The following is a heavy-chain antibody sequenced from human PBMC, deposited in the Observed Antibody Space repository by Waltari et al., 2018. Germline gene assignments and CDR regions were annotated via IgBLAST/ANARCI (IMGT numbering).Heavy chain of an antibody. V-gene: IGHV4-4*02. CDR1: W. J-gene: IGHJ4*02. Sequence: WWSWVRQPPGKGLEWIGEIYHSGSTNYNPSLKSRVTISVDKSKNQFSLKLSSVTAADTAVYYCARGGYYGSGSYGLLDYWGQGTLVTVSS. CDR2: IYHSGST. CDR3: ARGGYYGSGSYGLLDY. D-gene: IGHD3-10*01.